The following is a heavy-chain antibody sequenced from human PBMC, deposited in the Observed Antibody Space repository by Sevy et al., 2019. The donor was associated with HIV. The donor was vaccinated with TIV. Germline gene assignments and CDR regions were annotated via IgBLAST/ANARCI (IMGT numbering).Heavy chain of an antibody. V-gene: IGHV3-15*01. Sequence: GGSLRLSCAASGFTFSNAWMSWVRQAPGKGLEWVGRIKSKTDGGTTDYAAPVKGRFTILRDDSKNTLYLQMNSLKTEDTAVYYCTTATYYDFWSGYYKQIFDYWGQGTLVTVSS. CDR3: TTATYYDFWSGYYKQIFDY. CDR2: IKSKTDGGTT. J-gene: IGHJ4*02. D-gene: IGHD3-3*01. CDR1: GFTFSNAW.